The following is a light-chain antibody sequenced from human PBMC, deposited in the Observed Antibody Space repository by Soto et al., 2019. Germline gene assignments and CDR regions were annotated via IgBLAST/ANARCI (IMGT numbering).Light chain of an antibody. CDR1: SSNIGAGYD. V-gene: IGLV1-40*01. CDR3: QSYDSSLSGGV. CDR2: SNN. J-gene: IGLJ2*01. Sequence: QAVLTQPPSVSGAPGQRVTISCTGSSSNIGAGYDVHWYQQLPGTAPKLLIYSNNNRPSGVPDRFSGSKSGTSASLAITGLQAGDGADYYCQSYDSSLSGGVFGGGTKLTVL.